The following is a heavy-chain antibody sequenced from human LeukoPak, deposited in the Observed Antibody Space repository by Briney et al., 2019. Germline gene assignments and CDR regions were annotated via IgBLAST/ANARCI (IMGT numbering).Heavy chain of an antibody. D-gene: IGHD5-24*01. V-gene: IGHV1-2*02. Sequence: ASVKVSCKASGYTFTGYYMHWVRQAPGQGLEWMGWINPNSGGTNYAQKFQGRVTMTRDTSISTAYMELSRLRSDDTAVYYCARRARRDGYTWGDYYYYYGMDVWGQGTTVTVSS. CDR2: INPNSGGT. CDR3: ARRARRDGYTWGDYYYYYGMDV. J-gene: IGHJ6*01. CDR1: GYTFTGYY.